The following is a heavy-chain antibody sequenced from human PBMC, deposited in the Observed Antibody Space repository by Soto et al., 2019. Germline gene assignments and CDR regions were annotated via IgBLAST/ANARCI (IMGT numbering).Heavy chain of an antibody. CDR3: AKDRKSGSGWYWDY. J-gene: IGHJ4*02. CDR1: GFTFSNFA. CDR2: ISGSGTST. D-gene: IGHD6-19*01. V-gene: IGHV3-23*01. Sequence: GGSLRLSCAASGFTFSNFAMSWVRQAPGKGLEWVSAISGSGTSTYDADSVKGRFSISRDNSKNTLYLQMNSLRAEDTAVYYSAKDRKSGSGWYWDYWGQGTLVTVSS.